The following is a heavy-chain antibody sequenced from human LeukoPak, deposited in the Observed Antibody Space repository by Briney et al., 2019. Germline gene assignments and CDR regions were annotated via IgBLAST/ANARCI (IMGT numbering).Heavy chain of an antibody. Sequence: GGSLRLSCAASGFTFSSYSMNWVRQAPGKGLEGVSYISSSSSTIYYADSVKGRFTISRDNAKNSLYLQMNSLRDEDTAVYYCAGRQRWPFDYWGQGTLVTVSS. V-gene: IGHV3-48*02. CDR3: AGRQRWPFDY. CDR2: ISSSSSTI. D-gene: IGHD4-23*01. CDR1: GFTFSSYS. J-gene: IGHJ4*02.